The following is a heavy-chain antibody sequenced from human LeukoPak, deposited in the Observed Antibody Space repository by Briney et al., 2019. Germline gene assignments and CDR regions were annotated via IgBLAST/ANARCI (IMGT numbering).Heavy chain of an antibody. CDR2: VRRKGTTI. CDR1: RFIFSDYE. V-gene: IGHV3-48*03. D-gene: IGHD7-27*01. Sequence: GGSLRLSCAVSRFIFSDYEENWARHAPREGLDWVLYVRRKGTTIYYGDSVKGRFTILRDNANSTLYLQMRSLRGDDTAVCYCARSGDWGEYYWGQGGLGTVSS. J-gene: IGHJ4*02. CDR3: ARSGDWGEYY.